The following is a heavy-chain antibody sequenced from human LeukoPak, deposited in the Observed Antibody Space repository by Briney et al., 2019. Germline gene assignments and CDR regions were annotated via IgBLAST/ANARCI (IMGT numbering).Heavy chain of an antibody. D-gene: IGHD3-22*01. V-gene: IGHV4-4*07. CDR2: IYTSGST. CDR1: GGSSSSYY. CDR3: ARANDGYGYYDSSGYYDYFDY. Sequence: SETLSLXCTVSGGSSSSYYWSWIRQPAGKGLEWIGRIYTSGSTNYNPSLKSRVTMSVDTSKNQFSLKLSSVTAADTAVYYCARANDGYGYYDSSGYYDYFDYWGQGTLVTVSS. J-gene: IGHJ4*02.